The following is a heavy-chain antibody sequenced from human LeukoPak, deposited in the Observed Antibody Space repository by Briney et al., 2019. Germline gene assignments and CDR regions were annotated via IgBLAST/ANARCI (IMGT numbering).Heavy chain of an antibody. CDR1: GGSISSYY. V-gene: IGHV4-59*01. J-gene: IGHJ4*02. Sequence: SSETLSLTCTVSGGSISSYYWTWIRQPAGKGLEWIGYIYNSDSTSDSTNYNPSLKSRVTISLDTSKNQFSLKLSSVTAADTAVYYCARGEGTTAHSWYTYYFDFWGQGTLVTVSS. CDR2: IYNSDSTSDST. D-gene: IGHD6-13*01. CDR3: ARGEGTTAHSWYTYYFDF.